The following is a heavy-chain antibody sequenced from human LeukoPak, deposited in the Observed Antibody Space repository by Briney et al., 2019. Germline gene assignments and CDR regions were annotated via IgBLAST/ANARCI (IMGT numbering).Heavy chain of an antibody. D-gene: IGHD3-10*01. CDR3: ARSFGEFPIVPHYFDY. CDR2: IYYSGST. V-gene: IGHV4-59*01. CDR1: GGSNSSYY. J-gene: IGHJ4*02. Sequence: SETLSLTCTVSGGSNSSYYWSWIRQPPGKGLEWIGYIYYSGSTNYNPSLKSRVTISVDTSKNQFSLKLSSVTAADTAVYYCARSFGEFPIVPHYFDYWGQGTLVTVSS.